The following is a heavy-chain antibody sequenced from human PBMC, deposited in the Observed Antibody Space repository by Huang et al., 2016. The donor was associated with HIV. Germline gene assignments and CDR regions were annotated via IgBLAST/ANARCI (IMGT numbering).Heavy chain of an antibody. CDR1: GASIASGSYF. V-gene: IGHV4-61*09. CDR2: IYTTGST. CDR3: ARGRVTSSGVVQSYDY. J-gene: IGHJ4*02. D-gene: IGHD3-3*01. Sequence: VQLQESGPGLVKPSQTLSLSCNVSGASIASGSYFWNWIRQPTGGGLEWIGHIYTTGSTDYHPYLKSRGAVSSDPAKNQFSLSLRSVTAADTAVYFCARGRVTSSGVVQSYDYWGQGSLVTVSS.